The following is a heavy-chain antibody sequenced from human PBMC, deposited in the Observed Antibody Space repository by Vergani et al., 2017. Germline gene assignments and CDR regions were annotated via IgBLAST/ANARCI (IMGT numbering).Heavy chain of an antibody. CDR1: GGSISSGGYS. J-gene: IGHJ3*02. D-gene: IGHD3-10*01. V-gene: IGHV4-30-2*01. CDR3: ARGGYYGSGSYPDAFDI. Sequence: QLQLQESGSGLVKPSQTLSLTCAVSGGSISSGGYSWSWIRQPPGKGLEWIGYIYHSGSTYYHPSLKSRVTISVDRSKNQFSLKLSSVTAADTAVYYCARGGYYGSGSYPDAFDIWGQGTMVTVSS. CDR2: IYHSGST.